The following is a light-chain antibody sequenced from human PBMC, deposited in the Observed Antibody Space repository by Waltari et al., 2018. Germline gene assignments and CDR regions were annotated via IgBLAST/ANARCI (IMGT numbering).Light chain of an antibody. J-gene: IGLJ3*02. Sequence: SVLTQPPSASGTPAQTVTIPCSGSSSNTRGTFVSWYQQPPGMAPQLPIYKNNPRPSGVPDRFSGSKSGTSASLAISGLRSDDEAEYYCAAWDDNLTGPLFGGGTKVTVL. CDR3: AAWDDNLTGPL. V-gene: IGLV1-47*01. CDR1: SSNTRGTF. CDR2: KNN.